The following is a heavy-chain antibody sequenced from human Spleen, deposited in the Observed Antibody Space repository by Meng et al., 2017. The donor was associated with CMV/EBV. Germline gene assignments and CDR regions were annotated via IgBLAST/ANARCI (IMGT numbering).Heavy chain of an antibody. CDR3: ARGGSAAQ. Sequence: SLKISCAASGFTFSSYAMHWVRQAPGKGLEWVAVISYDGSNKYYADSVKGRFTISRDNSKNTLYLQMNSLRAEDTAVYYCARGGSAAQWGQGTLVTVSS. V-gene: IGHV3-30*04. CDR2: ISYDGSNK. J-gene: IGHJ4*02. CDR1: GFTFSSYA. D-gene: IGHD2-2*01.